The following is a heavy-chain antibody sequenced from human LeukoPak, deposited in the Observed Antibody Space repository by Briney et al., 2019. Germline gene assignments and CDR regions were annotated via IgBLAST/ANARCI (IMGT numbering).Heavy chain of an antibody. CDR2: INSDGSST. CDR3: AKDRRGSGSYCRNDY. J-gene: IGHJ4*02. D-gene: IGHD3-10*01. CDR1: GFTFSSYW. V-gene: IGHV3-74*01. Sequence: GGSLRLSCAASGFTFSSYWMHWVRQAPGKGLVWVSRINSDGSSTRYVDSVKGRFTISRDNAKNTLYLQMNSLRAEDTAIYYCAKDRRGSGSYCRNDYWGQGTLVTVSS.